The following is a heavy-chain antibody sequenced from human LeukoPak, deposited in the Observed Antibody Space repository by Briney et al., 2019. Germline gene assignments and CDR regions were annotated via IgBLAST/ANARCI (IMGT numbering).Heavy chain of an antibody. CDR3: ARGTFDDYVWGSYRYTLYLNY. CDR2: IRYDGRNK. CDR1: GFTFSSYG. D-gene: IGHD3-16*02. Sequence: GGSLRLSCAASGFTFSSYGMHWVRQAPGKGLDWVAFIRYDGRNKYYADSVKGRFTISRDNAKNSLYLQMNSLRAEDTAVYYCARGTFDDYVWGSYRYTLYLNYWGQGTLVTVSS. V-gene: IGHV3-30*02. J-gene: IGHJ4*02.